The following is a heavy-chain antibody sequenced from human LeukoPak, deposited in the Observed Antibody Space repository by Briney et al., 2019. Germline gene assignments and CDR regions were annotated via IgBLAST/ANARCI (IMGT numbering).Heavy chain of an antibody. CDR2: INAGNGNT. V-gene: IGHV1-3*01. D-gene: IGHD2-2*01. CDR1: GYTFTTYA. J-gene: IGHJ3*02. Sequence: ASVKVSCKAFGYTFTTYAMHWVRQAPGQRLEWMGWINAGNGNTKYSQKFQGRVTITRDTSASTAYMELSSLRSEDTAVYYCASRREYCSTTSCSATFDIWGQGTMVTVSS. CDR3: ASRREYCSTTSCSATFDI.